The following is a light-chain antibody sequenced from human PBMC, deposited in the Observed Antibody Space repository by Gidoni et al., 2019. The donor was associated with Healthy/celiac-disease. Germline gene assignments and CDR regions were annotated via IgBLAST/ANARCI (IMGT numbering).Light chain of an antibody. J-gene: IGKJ1*01. Sequence: DIVMTQSPLSLPVTPGEPASISGRSSQSLLHSNGYNYLDWYLQKPGQSPQLLIYLGSNRASGVPDRFSGSGSGTDFTLKISSLEAEDVGVYYCMQALQAPRTFGQGTKVEIK. CDR2: LGS. CDR1: QSLLHSNGYNY. CDR3: MQALQAPRT. V-gene: IGKV2-28*01.